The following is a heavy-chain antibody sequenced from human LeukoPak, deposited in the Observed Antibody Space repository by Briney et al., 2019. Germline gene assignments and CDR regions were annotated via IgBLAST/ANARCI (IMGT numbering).Heavy chain of an antibody. V-gene: IGHV4-61*02. CDR2: IYTSGTT. CDR3: ARATSGYSYGYLNYYYYHMDV. CDR1: GGSISSGSYY. J-gene: IGHJ6*03. D-gene: IGHD5-18*01. Sequence: SETLSLTCTVSGGSISSGSYYWSWIRQPAGKGLEWIGRIYTSGTTNYNPSLKSRVTISVDTSKNQFSLKLSSVTAADTAVYYCARATSGYSYGYLNYYYYHMDVWGKGATVTVSS.